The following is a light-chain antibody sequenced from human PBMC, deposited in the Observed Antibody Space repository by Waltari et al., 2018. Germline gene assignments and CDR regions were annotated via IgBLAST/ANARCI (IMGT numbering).Light chain of an antibody. CDR3: LHRSNWPPLFT. V-gene: IGKV3-11*01. CDR1: QSVSRY. J-gene: IGKJ3*01. CDR2: DTF. Sequence: EIVLTQSTVTLSLSPGERATISCRASQSVSRYLAWYQPKPGQAPRLLIYDTFSRASGIPARFSGSGSGTDFTLTISSLEPEDFAVYYCLHRSNWPPLFTFGPGTKVDIK.